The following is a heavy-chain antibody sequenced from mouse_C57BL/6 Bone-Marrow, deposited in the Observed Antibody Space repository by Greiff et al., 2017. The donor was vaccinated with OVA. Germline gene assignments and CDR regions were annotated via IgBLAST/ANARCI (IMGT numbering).Heavy chain of an antibody. CDR1: GYTFTSYW. D-gene: IGHD2-3*01. CDR3: ARSPRWLLPSFAY. J-gene: IGHJ3*01. Sequence: QVQLQQSGAELAKPGASVKLSCKASGYTFTSYWMHWVKQRPGQGLEWIGDINPRGGYTKYNQKFKDKATLTADKSSSTAYMQLSSLTYEDSAVYYCARSPRWLLPSFAYWGQGTLVTVSA. CDR2: INPRGGYT. V-gene: IGHV1-7*01.